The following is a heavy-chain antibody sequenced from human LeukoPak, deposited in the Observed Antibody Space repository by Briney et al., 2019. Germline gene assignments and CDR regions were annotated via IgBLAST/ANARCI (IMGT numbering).Heavy chain of an antibody. Sequence: GGSLRLSCAASGFTVGSNYMSWVRQAPGKGLEWVSVIYSDGSTYYANSVKGRFTISRDTSKNTLYLQMNSLRAEDTAVYYCWQPAHYYYSKMDVWGKGTTVTVSS. V-gene: IGHV3-66*02. CDR2: IYSDGST. J-gene: IGHJ6*03. CDR3: WQPAHYYYSKMDV. CDR1: GFTVGSNY.